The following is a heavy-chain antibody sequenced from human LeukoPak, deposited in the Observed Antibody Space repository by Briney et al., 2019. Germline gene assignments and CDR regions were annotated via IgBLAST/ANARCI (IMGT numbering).Heavy chain of an antibody. CDR2: ISYDGSNK. J-gene: IGHJ4*02. D-gene: IGHD1-26*01. CDR3: ARDQWELLPPDY. V-gene: IGHV3-30*03. Sequence: GGSLRLSCAASGFTFSSYGMHWVRQAPGKGLEWVAVISYDGSNKYYADSVKGRFTISRDNSKNTLYLQMNSLRAEDTAVYYCARDQWELLPPDYWGQGTLVTVSS. CDR1: GFTFSSYG.